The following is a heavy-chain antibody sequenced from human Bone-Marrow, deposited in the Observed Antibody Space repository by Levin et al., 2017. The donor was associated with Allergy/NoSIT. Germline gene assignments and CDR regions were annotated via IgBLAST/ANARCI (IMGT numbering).Heavy chain of an antibody. J-gene: IGHJ4*02. CDR1: GFSFSRAW. D-gene: IGHD4-17*01. CDR3: TTGAMCGDNDWDCN. Sequence: PGGSLRLSCAASGFSFSRAWMNWVRQAPGKGPEYIGRIRNRGSTDYTAPVKGRFTISRDDSKNMLFLQMDSLKIEDTAVYFCTTGAMCGDNDWDCNWGQGTLVTVSS. V-gene: IGHV3-15*01. CDR2: IRNRGST.